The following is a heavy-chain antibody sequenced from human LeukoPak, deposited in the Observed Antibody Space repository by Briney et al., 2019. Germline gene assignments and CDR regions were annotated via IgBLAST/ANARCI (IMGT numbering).Heavy chain of an antibody. Sequence: SETLSLTCTVYGGSFRGYYWNWIRQPPGKGLEWIAQINHSVSTNYNPSLKSRVTISVDTSKSQFSLKVSSVTAADTAVYFCARGGGLDVWGQGATVTVSS. CDR3: ARGGGLDV. CDR1: GGSFRGYY. V-gene: IGHV4-34*01. J-gene: IGHJ6*02. CDR2: INHSVST.